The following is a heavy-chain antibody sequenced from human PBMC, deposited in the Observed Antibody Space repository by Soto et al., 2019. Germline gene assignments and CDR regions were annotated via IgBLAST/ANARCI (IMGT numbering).Heavy chain of an antibody. CDR3: ATADGFGVVTPFFEY. CDR2: SYYGGST. D-gene: IGHD3-3*01. CDR1: GGSISSRSHY. V-gene: IGHV4-39*01. Sequence: QLQLQESGPGLVKPSETLSLTCTVSGGSISSRSHYWGWIRQSPGKHLEWIGSSYYGGSTHYNPSLKTRVTISVDTSKNQVSLKVYSVTAADTAVYYCATADGFGVVTPFFEYWGQGILVTVSS. J-gene: IGHJ4*02.